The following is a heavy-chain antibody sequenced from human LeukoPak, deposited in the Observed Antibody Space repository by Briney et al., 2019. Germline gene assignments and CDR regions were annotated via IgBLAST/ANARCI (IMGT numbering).Heavy chain of an antibody. CDR1: GGTFSSYA. J-gene: IGHJ3*02. D-gene: IGHD5-18*01. Sequence: ASVKVSCKASGGTFSSYAISWVRQAPGQGLEWMGGIIPIFGTANYAQKFQGRVTITTDESTSTAYMELSSLRSEDTAVYYCAKSKSPEYSYGYDAFDIWGQGTMVTVSS. CDR2: IIPIFGTA. CDR3: AKSKSPEYSYGYDAFDI. V-gene: IGHV1-69*05.